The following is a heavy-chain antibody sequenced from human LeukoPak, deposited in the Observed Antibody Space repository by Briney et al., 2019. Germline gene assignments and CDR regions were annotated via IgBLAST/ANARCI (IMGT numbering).Heavy chain of an antibody. Sequence: GESLRLSCAASGFTFSGHSMNWVRQAPGKGLEWVSYISSSATVIYYADSVKGRFTISRDNSKNTLYLQMGSLRAEDMAVYYCARDAQAGAAAGYYFDYWGQGTLVTVSS. CDR3: ARDAQAGAAAGYYFDY. CDR2: ISSSATVI. CDR1: GFTFSGHS. D-gene: IGHD6-13*01. V-gene: IGHV3-48*01. J-gene: IGHJ4*02.